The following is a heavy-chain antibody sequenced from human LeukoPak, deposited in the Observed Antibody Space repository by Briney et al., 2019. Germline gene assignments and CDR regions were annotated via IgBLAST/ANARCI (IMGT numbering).Heavy chain of an antibody. V-gene: IGHV1-8*01. Sequence: ASVKVSCKASGYTFTSYDINWVRRATGQGLEWMGWMNPNSGNTGYAQKFQGRVTMTRNTSISTAYMELSSLRSEDTAVYYCARQTPGRTDAFDIWGQGTMVTVSS. CDR3: ARQTPGRTDAFDI. J-gene: IGHJ3*02. CDR1: GYTFTSYD. D-gene: IGHD3-10*01. CDR2: MNPNSGNT.